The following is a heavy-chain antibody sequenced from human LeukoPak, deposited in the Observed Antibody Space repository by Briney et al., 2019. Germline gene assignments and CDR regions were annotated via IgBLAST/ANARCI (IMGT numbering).Heavy chain of an antibody. CDR2: IFGSGGSA. Sequence: GGSLRLSCAASGFTFGSYAMYWVRQAPGKGLEWVSGIFGSGGSAHYADSVKGRFTISRDNSKNTLYLQMNSLRAEDTAVYYCAKDYYDSSGYHGSAGYFDYWGQGALVTVSS. V-gene: IGHV3-23*01. CDR3: AKDYYDSSGYHGSAGYFDY. CDR1: GFTFGSYA. D-gene: IGHD3-22*01. J-gene: IGHJ4*02.